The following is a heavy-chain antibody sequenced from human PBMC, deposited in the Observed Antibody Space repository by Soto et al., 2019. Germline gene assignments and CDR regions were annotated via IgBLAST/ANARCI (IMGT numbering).Heavy chain of an antibody. CDR1: GYTFTSYY. J-gene: IGHJ6*02. CDR2: INPSGGST. CDR3: ARDTPSMITFGGVIASYYGMDV. D-gene: IGHD3-16*02. Sequence: ASVKVSCKASGYTFTSYYMHWVRQAPGQGLEWMGIINPSGGSTSYAQKFQGRVTMTRDTSTSTVYMELSSLRSEDTAVYYCARDTPSMITFGGVIASYYGMDVWGQGTTVTVSS. V-gene: IGHV1-46*01.